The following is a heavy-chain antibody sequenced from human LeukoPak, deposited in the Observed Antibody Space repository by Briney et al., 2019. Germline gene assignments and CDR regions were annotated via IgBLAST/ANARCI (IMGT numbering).Heavy chain of an antibody. Sequence: GGSLRLSCATSGFSFSSYAMSWVRQAPGKGLEWVSAMSSSDDGRYYAASVRGRFTISRDTSRRTLYLQMNSLRAEDTAVYYCARDIAMVLSYYYYYMDVWGKGTTVTISS. D-gene: IGHD5-18*01. CDR3: ARDIAMVLSYYYYYMDV. CDR1: GFSFSSYA. J-gene: IGHJ6*03. CDR2: MSSSDDGR. V-gene: IGHV3-23*01.